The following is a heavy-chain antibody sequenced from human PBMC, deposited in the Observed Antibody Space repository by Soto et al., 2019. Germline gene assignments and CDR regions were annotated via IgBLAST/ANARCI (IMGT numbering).Heavy chain of an antibody. CDR3: SRMAVAGTFFDY. Sequence: EVQLVESGGGLVQPGGSLRLSCAASGFTFSSYWMHWVRQAPGKGLVWVSRINSDGSSTSYADSVKGRFTISRDNAKNSLYLQMISLRAEDTAVYYCSRMAVAGTFFDYWGHGPLVTVSS. CDR1: GFTFSSYW. D-gene: IGHD6-19*01. J-gene: IGHJ4*01. V-gene: IGHV3-74*01. CDR2: INSDGSST.